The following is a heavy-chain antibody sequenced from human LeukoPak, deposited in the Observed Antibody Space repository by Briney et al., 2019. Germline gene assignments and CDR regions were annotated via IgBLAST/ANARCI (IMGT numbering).Heavy chain of an antibody. Sequence: GRPLTLSCAASSFTYNRYDMHGPRRAPGKGLEWVTVISYDGSNKNYGDSVKGRFTISRDNSKNTLYLKMNSLRAEDTAVYYCAKEGSNGDFDYWGQGTLVTVSS. CDR1: SFTYNRYD. CDR2: ISYDGSNK. CDR3: AKEGSNGDFDY. D-gene: IGHD1-26*01. J-gene: IGHJ4*02. V-gene: IGHV3-30*18.